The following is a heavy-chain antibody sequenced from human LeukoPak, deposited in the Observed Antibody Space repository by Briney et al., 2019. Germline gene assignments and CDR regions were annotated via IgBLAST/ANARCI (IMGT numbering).Heavy chain of an antibody. CDR1: GFTFSSYS. Sequence: GGSLRLSCAASGFTFSSYSMNWVRQAPGKGLAWVSGISGSGDSTYYADSVRGRFTISRDNSKNTLFLQMNSLRAEDTAVYYCARDVYYGSGSPRLDYWGQGTLVTVSS. V-gene: IGHV3-23*01. CDR2: ISGSGDST. D-gene: IGHD3-10*01. CDR3: ARDVYYGSGSPRLDY. J-gene: IGHJ4*02.